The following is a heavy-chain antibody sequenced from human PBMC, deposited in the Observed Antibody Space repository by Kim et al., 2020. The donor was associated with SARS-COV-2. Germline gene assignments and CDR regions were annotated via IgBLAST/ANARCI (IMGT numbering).Heavy chain of an antibody. Sequence: GGSLRLSCAASGFNFSYYSMNWVRQAPGKGLEWVSLVRSSSGYTYYADSVKGRFTISRDNAKNSVFLQMDSLRVEDTAVYFCARDEGTLGHDYWGQGTLVTVAS. CDR1: GFNFSYYS. CDR3: ARDEGTLGHDY. V-gene: IGHV3-21*01. J-gene: IGHJ4*02. D-gene: IGHD1-1*01. CDR2: VRSSSGYT.